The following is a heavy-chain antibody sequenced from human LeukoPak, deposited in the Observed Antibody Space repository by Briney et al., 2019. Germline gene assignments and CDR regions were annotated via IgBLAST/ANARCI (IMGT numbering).Heavy chain of an antibody. CDR3: AKSAPSMTTVTTYFDY. V-gene: IGHV3-23*01. D-gene: IGHD4-17*01. J-gene: IGHJ4*02. CDR1: GFTFSSYA. Sequence: GGSLRLSCAASGFTFSSYAMSWVRQAPGKGLEWVSAISGSGGSTYYADSVKGRFTISRDNSKNTLYLQMNSLRAEDTAVYYCAKSAPSMTTVTTYFDYWGQGTLVTVSS. CDR2: ISGSGGST.